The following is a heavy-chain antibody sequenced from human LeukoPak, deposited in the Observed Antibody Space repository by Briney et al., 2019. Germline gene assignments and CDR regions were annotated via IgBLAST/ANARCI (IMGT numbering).Heavy chain of an antibody. J-gene: IGHJ4*02. CDR2: ISSSGSTI. V-gene: IGHV3-11*01. D-gene: IGHD3-22*01. CDR3: ARGSDSSGYYPDY. Sequence: GGSLRLSCAASGFTFSDYYMSWIRQAPGKGLEWVSYISSSGSTIYYADSVKGRFTISRHNSKNTLYLQMNSLRAEDTAVYYCARGSDSSGYYPDYWGQGTLVTVSS. CDR1: GFTFSDYY.